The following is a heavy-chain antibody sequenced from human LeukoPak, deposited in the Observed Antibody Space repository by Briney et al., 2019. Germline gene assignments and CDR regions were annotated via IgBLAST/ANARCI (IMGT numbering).Heavy chain of an antibody. CDR3: ARRSLYPLPDY. Sequence: SETLSLTCTVSGGPISSSSYFWGRLRQPPGKGLEWIGTIYYSGHPLYPPSLKSRVSISVDASKNQFSLKLSSVTAADTAVYYCARRSLYPLPDYWGPGALVTVSS. CDR2: IYYSGHP. D-gene: IGHD2-2*02. V-gene: IGHV4-39*01. CDR1: GGPISSSSYF. J-gene: IGHJ4*02.